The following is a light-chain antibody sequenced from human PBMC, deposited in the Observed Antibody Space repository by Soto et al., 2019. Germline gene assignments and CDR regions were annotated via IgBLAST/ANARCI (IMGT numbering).Light chain of an antibody. CDR2: RNN. CDR1: SSNIGSNY. V-gene: IGLV1-47*01. CDR3: AAWDDSLSGRV. Sequence: QSVLTQPPSASGTPEQRVTISCSGSSSNIGSNYVYWYQQLPGTAPKLLIYRNNQRPSGVPDRFSGSKSGASAFLAISGLRSEDEVDYYCAAWDDSLSGRVFGGGTKLTVL. J-gene: IGLJ3*02.